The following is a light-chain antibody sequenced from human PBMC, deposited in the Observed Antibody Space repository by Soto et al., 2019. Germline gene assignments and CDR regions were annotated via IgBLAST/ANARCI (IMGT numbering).Light chain of an antibody. CDR1: ESISIW. CDR3: QQYNSYSGR. Sequence: DIQMTQSPSTLSASVGDRVTITCRASESISIWLAWYQQKPGKAPNLLINKASSLQSEVPSRFSGSGSGTEFTLTISSLQPDDFATYYCQQYNSYSGRFGQGTKVDIK. CDR2: KAS. V-gene: IGKV1-5*03. J-gene: IGKJ1*01.